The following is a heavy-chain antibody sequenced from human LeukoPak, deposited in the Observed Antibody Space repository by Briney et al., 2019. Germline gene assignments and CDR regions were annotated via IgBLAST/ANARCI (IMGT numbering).Heavy chain of an antibody. CDR2: IISRSFTI. CDR3: ARSVIAVAGHDAFDI. Sequence: PGGSLRFSCAASGFTFSAYSINWVRQAPGKGLDWVSYIISRSFTIYYADSVKGRFTISRDNAKNSLYLEMNSLRDEDTAVYYCARSVIAVAGHDAFDIWGQGTVVTVSS. CDR1: GFTFSAYS. D-gene: IGHD6-19*01. V-gene: IGHV3-48*02. J-gene: IGHJ3*02.